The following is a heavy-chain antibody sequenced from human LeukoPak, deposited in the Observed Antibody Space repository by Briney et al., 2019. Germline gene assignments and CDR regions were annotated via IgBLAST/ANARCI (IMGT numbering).Heavy chain of an antibody. CDR3: AKDLDTMIVVAYFDY. V-gene: IGHV3-23*01. Sequence: GGSLRHSRAASGVTLNIHAMSWLRQAPGKGLEWGSAMSGSGGSTYYADSVNGRFTISRDNSKNTLYLQMHSLRAEDTAVYYCAKDLDTMIVVAYFDYWGQGTLVTVSS. J-gene: IGHJ4*02. CDR1: GVTLNIHA. D-gene: IGHD3-22*01. CDR2: MSGSGGST.